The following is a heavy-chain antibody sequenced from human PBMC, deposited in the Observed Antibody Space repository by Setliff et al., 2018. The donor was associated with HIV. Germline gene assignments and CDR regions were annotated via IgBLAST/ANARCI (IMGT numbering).Heavy chain of an antibody. Sequence: ASVKVSCKASGYTFTGYYLHWVRQAPGQGLEWMGWIDPNSGDTNYGQKFQGRVSMTRDTSISTVYMELSSLRSDDTAVYYCARAAGYSSSWHRYAFEIWGQGTMVTVSS. CDR3: ARAAGYSSSWHRYAFEI. CDR1: GYTFTGYY. J-gene: IGHJ3*02. CDR2: IDPNSGDT. V-gene: IGHV1-2*02. D-gene: IGHD6-13*01.